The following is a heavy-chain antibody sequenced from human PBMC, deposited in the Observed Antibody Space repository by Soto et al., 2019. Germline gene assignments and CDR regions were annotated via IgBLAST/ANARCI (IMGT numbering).Heavy chain of an antibody. D-gene: IGHD6-6*01. CDR2: IYYSGST. V-gene: IGHV4-59*08. CDR1: GGSISSYY. CDR3: ARHQSIAARSNGDFDI. Sequence: SETLSLTCTVSGGSISSYYWSWIRQPPGKGLEWIGYIYYSGSTNYNPSLKSRVTISVDTSKNQFSLKLSSVSAADQAVYYCARHQSIAARSNGDFDIWGQETMLTVS. J-gene: IGHJ3*02.